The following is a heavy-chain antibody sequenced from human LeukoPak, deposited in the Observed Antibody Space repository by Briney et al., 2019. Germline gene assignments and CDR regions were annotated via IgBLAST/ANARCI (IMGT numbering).Heavy chain of an antibody. V-gene: IGHV4-39*01. CDR2: IYYSGST. Sequence: SETLSLTCTVSGGSISSSSYYWGWIRQPPGKGLEWIGSIYYSGSTYYNPSLKSRVTISVDTSKNQFSLKLSSVTAADTAVYYCARGSYGYIDGYWGQGTLVTVSS. D-gene: IGHD5-18*01. J-gene: IGHJ4*02. CDR1: GGSISSSSYY. CDR3: ARGSYGYIDGY.